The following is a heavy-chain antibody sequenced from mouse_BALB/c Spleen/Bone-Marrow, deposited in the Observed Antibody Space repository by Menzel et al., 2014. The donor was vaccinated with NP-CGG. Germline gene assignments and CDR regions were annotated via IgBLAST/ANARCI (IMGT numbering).Heavy chain of an antibody. CDR3: AVYDYEGFAY. J-gene: IGHJ3*01. D-gene: IGHD2-4*01. CDR2: IDPANGNT. CDR1: GFNIRDTY. V-gene: IGHV14-3*02. Sequence: VQLQQSGAELVKPGASVKLSCTASGFNIRDTYMHWVKQRPEQGLEWIGRIDPANGNTKYDPKFQGKATITADTSSNTAYLQLSSLTSEDTAVYYCAVYDYEGFAYWGQGTLVTVSA.